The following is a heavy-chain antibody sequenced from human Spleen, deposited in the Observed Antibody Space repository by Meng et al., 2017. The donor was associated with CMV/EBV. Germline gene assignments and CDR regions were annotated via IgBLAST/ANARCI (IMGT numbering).Heavy chain of an antibody. CDR1: GGSISSSSYY. D-gene: IGHD1-1*01. J-gene: IGHJ4*02. Sequence: QLQLQESGPGLVKPSETLSLTCTVSGGSISSSSYYWGWIRQPPGKGLEWIGSIYYSGSTYYNPSLKRRVTISVDTSKNQFSLKLSSVTAADTAVYYCARDRAGTTGGLGYWGQGTLVTVSS. CDR2: IYYSGST. CDR3: ARDRAGTTGGLGY. V-gene: IGHV4-39*07.